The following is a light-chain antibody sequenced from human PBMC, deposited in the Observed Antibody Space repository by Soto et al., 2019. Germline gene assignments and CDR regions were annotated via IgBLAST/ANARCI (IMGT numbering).Light chain of an antibody. Sequence: EIVMAHSPATQSVSPGERATLSCRASQSVSSNLAWYQQKPGQAPRLLIYGASTRATGIPARFSGSGSGTEFTLTISRLQSEDFAVYYCQQYNNWPPWTVGQGTKVDIK. CDR3: QQYNNWPPWT. V-gene: IGKV3-15*01. CDR2: GAS. CDR1: QSVSSN. J-gene: IGKJ1*01.